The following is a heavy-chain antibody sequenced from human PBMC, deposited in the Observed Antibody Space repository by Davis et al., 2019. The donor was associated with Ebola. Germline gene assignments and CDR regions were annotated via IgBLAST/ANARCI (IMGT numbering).Heavy chain of an antibody. V-gene: IGHV3-21*01. J-gene: IGHJ4*02. CDR1: GFTFSSYW. CDR3: AKTGGVGATLY. CDR2: ISSSSSYI. D-gene: IGHD1-26*01. Sequence: GGSLRLSCAASGFTFSSYWMSWVRQAPGKGLEWVSSISSSSSYIYYADSVKGRFTISRDNAKNSLYLQMNSLRAEDTAVYYCAKTGGVGATLYWGQGTLVTVSS.